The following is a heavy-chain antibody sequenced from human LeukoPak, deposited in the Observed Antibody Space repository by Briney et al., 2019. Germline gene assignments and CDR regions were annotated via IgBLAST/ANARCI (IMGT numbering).Heavy chain of an antibody. V-gene: IGHV3-20*04. CDR1: GFTFDDYG. J-gene: IGHJ4*02. CDR2: INWNGGST. CDR3: AKDPYRASSGLVDY. Sequence: GGSLRLSCAASGFTFDDYGMSWVRQAPGKGLEWVSGINWNGGSTGYADSVKGRFTISRDNAKKTLYLQMNSLRAEDTAVYYCAKDPYRASSGLVDYWGQGTLVTVSS. D-gene: IGHD5-12*01.